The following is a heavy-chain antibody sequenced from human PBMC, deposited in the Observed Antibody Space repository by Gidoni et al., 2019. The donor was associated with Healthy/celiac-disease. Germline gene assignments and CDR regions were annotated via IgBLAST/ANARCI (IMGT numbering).Heavy chain of an antibody. CDR3: TTGDYPYSSSWFVLPTTYFDY. CDR2: IKSKTDGGTT. V-gene: IGHV3-15*01. CDR1: GFPFRYAW. Sequence: EVQLVASVGRLVKPGGSLRLSCAASGFPFRYAWMSWVLPAPGKGLEWVGRIKSKTDGGTTDYAAPVKGRFTISRDDSKNTLYLQMNSLKTEDTAVYYCTTGDYPYSSSWFVLPTTYFDYWGQGTLVTVSS. J-gene: IGHJ4*02. D-gene: IGHD6-13*01.